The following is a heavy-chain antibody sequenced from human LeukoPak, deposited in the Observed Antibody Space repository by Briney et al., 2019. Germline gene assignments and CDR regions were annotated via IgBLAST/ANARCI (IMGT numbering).Heavy chain of an antibody. CDR3: ARNTPLWFGELAAGFDP. Sequence: GGSLRLSCAASGFTFSSYSMNGVRQAPGKGLEWVSSISSSSSYIYYADSVKGRFTISRDNAKNSLYLQMNSPRAEDTAVYYCARNTPLWFGELAAGFDPWGQGTLVTVPS. J-gene: IGHJ5*02. CDR1: GFTFSSYS. V-gene: IGHV3-21*01. D-gene: IGHD3-10*01. CDR2: ISSSSSYI.